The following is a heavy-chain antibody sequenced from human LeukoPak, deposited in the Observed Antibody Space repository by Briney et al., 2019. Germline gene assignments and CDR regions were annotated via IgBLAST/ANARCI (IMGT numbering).Heavy chain of an antibody. CDR1: GDSVSSNSVT. D-gene: IGHD2-2*01. Sequence: SQTLLLTCAISGDSVSSNSVTWNWIRQSPSRGLEWLGRTYYRSTWYNDYAVSVRGRITVNPDTSRNQFSLHLNSVTPEDTAVYYCARRLTQYDCFDPWGQGILVTVSS. CDR3: ARRLTQYDCFDP. V-gene: IGHV6-1*01. CDR2: TYYRSTWYN. J-gene: IGHJ5*02.